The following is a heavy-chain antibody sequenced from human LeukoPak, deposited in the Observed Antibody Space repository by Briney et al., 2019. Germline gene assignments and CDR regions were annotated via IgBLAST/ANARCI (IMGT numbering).Heavy chain of an antibody. V-gene: IGHV6-1*01. CDR3: ARLVGASWFDS. J-gene: IGHJ5*01. CDR2: TYYRSKWNN. CDR1: GDSFSTNSAT. Sequence: SQTLSLTCAISGDSFSTNSATWTWLRQSPSRGLEWLGRTYYRSKWNNDYAVSMKSRITTNPDTSKNQFSLQLNSVTPEDTAVYYCARLVGASWFDSWGQGTLVTVSS. D-gene: IGHD1-26*01.